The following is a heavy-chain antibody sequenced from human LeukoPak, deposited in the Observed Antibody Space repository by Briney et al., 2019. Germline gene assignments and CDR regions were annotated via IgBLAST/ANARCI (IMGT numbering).Heavy chain of an antibody. CDR2: INHSGST. V-gene: IGHV4-34*01. J-gene: IGHJ5*02. Sequence: SETLSLTCAVYGGSFSGYYWSWIRQPPGKGLEWIGEINHSGSTNYNPSLKSRVTIPVDTSKNQFSLKLSSVTAADTAVYYCARGRRNYDFCSGYPGPYNWFDPWGQGTLVTVSS. D-gene: IGHD3-3*01. CDR3: ARGRRNYDFCSGYPGPYNWFDP. CDR1: GGSFSGYY.